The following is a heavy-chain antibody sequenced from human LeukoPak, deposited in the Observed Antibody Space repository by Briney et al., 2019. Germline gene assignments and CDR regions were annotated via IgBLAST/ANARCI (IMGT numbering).Heavy chain of an antibody. J-gene: IGHJ5*02. D-gene: IGHD6-19*01. CDR2: IIPIFGTA. CDR3: AGGDTGYSSGWYP. V-gene: IGHV1-69*05. CDR1: GGTFNSYA. Sequence: SVKVSCKASGGTFNSYAISWVRQAPGQGLQWMGGIIPIFGTANYAQKFQGRVTITTDESTSTAYMELSSLRSEDTAVYYCAGGDTGYSSGWYPWGQGTLVTVSS.